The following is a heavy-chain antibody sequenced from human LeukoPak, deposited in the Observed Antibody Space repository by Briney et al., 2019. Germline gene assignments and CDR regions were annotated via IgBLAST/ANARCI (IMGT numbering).Heavy chain of an antibody. Sequence: GGSLRLSCAASGFTFSSYSMNWVRQAPGKGLEWVSSISSSSSYIYYADSVKGRFTISRDNAMNSLYLQMNSLRAEDTAVYYCARDRPERRNDYWGQGTLVTVSS. J-gene: IGHJ4*02. CDR3: ARDRPERRNDY. V-gene: IGHV3-21*01. CDR1: GFTFSSYS. CDR2: ISSSSSYI. D-gene: IGHD1-1*01.